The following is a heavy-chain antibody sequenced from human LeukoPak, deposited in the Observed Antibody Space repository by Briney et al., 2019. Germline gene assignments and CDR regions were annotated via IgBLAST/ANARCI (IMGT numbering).Heavy chain of an antibody. CDR2: IRYHGSDK. V-gene: IGHV3-30*02. J-gene: IGHJ6*03. CDR3: ARDGGYSYGSEYMDV. CDR1: GFTFSGSG. Sequence: GGSLRLSCAASGFTFSGSGMHWVRQAPGKGLEWVAFIRYHGSDKFYADSVKGRFTISRDNAKNSLYLQMNSLRAEDTALYYCARDGGYSYGSEYMDVWGKGTTVTVSS. D-gene: IGHD5-18*01.